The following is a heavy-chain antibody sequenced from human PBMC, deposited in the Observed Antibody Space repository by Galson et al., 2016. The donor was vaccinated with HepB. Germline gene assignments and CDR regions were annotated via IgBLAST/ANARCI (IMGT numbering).Heavy chain of an antibody. CDR3: AKDGRIYCSSASCHDHFHY. Sequence: SLRLSCAASGFTFSTYAMSWVRQAPGKGLEWVSGIRGSGGGIDYADSVKGRFTISRDNSKNTLYLQMSSLRAEDTAVYYCAKDGRIYCSSASCHDHFHYWGQGTLVTVSS. CDR1: GFTFSTYA. J-gene: IGHJ4*02. CDR2: IRGSGGGI. D-gene: IGHD2-2*01. V-gene: IGHV3-23*01.